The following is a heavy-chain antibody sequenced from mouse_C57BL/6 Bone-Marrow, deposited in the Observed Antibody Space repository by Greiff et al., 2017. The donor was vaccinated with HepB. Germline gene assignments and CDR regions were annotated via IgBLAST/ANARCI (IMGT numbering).Heavy chain of an antibody. Sequence: VQLQQPGAELVKPGASVKMSCKASGYTFTSYWITWVKQRPGQGLEWIGDIYPGSGSTNYNEKFKSKATLTVDTSSSTAYMQLSSLTSEDSAVYYCARSYAYSNCGWYFDVWGTGTTVTVSS. D-gene: IGHD2-5*01. CDR1: GYTFTSYW. CDR2: IYPGSGST. CDR3: ARSYAYSNCGWYFDV. V-gene: IGHV1-55*01. J-gene: IGHJ1*03.